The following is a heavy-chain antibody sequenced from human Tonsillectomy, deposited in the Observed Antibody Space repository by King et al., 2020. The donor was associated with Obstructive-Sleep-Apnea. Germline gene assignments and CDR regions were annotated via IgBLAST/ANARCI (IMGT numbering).Heavy chain of an antibody. D-gene: IGHD2-2*01. CDR2: IYYSGST. Sequence: QLQESGPGLVKPSETLSLTCTVSGGSISSSSYYWGWIRQPPGKGLEWIGSIYYSGSTYYNPSLKSRVTISVDTSKNQFSLKLSSVTAADTAVYYCARDGVGCSSTSCYGLLDYYYGMDVCGQGTTVTVSS. J-gene: IGHJ6*02. CDR1: GGSISSSSYY. CDR3: ARDGVGCSSTSCYGLLDYYYGMDV. V-gene: IGHV4-39*07.